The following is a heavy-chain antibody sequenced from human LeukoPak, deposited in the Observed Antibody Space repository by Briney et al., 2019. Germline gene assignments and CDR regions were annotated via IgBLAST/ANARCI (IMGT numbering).Heavy chain of an antibody. CDR3: TKESGTYRPFDY. D-gene: IGHD3-16*02. CDR1: GFTFSNYG. CDR2: LSASGDRT. J-gene: IGHJ4*02. V-gene: IGHV3-23*01. Sequence: TGGSLRLSCAASGFTFSNYGMGWVRQAPGKGLDWVSALSASGDRTYYADSVKGRFTISRDNSKNTLYLQMSSLRAEDMAVYYCTKESGTYRPFDYWGQGTLVTVSS.